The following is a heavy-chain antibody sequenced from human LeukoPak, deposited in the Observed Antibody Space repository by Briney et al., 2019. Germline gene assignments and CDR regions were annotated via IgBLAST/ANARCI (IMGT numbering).Heavy chain of an antibody. CDR3: ARARSYGDYYYYYYMDV. CDR1: GGSISSYY. D-gene: IGHD4-17*01. Sequence: PSETLSLTCTVSGGSISSYYWTWIRQPPGKGLEWIGSIYHSGSTYYNPSLKSRVTISVDTSKNQFSLKLSSVTAADTAVYYCARARSYGDYYYYYYMDVWGKGTTVTVSS. J-gene: IGHJ6*03. V-gene: IGHV4-38-2*02. CDR2: IYHSGST.